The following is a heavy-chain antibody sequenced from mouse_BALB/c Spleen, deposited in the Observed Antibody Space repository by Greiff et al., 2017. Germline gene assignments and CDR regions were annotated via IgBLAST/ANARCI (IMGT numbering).Heavy chain of an antibody. CDR3: ASRDDPDY. J-gene: IGHJ2*01. Sequence: EVQRLESGPELVKPGASVKMSCKASGYTFTSYVMHWVKQKHGQGLEWIGYINPYNDGTKYNQKFKGKATLTSDKSSSTAYMELSSLTSEDTAVYCCASRDDPDYWGQGTTLTVSA. V-gene: IGHV1-14*01. CDR1: GYTFTSYV. CDR2: INPYNDGT. D-gene: IGHD2-3*01.